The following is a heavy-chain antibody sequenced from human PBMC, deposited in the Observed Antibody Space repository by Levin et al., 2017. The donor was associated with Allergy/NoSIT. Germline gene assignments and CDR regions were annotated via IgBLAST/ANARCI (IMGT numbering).Heavy chain of an antibody. Sequence: SCAVYGGSFSGYYWSWIRQPPGKGLEWIGEINHSGSTNYNPSLKSRVTISVDTSKNQFSLKLSSVTAADTAVYYCARGENQENWFDPWGQGTLVTVSS. J-gene: IGHJ5*02. CDR1: GGSFSGYY. CDR3: ARGENQENWFDP. V-gene: IGHV4-34*01. D-gene: IGHD1-14*01. CDR2: INHSGST.